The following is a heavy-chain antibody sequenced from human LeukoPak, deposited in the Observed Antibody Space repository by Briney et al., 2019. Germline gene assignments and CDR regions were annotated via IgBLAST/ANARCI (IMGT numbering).Heavy chain of an antibody. Sequence: GRSLRLSCAASGFTFDDYAMHWVRQAPGKGLEWVSGISWNSGSIGYADSVKGRFTIPRDNAKNSLYLQMNSLRAEDTALYYCAKGQTPYYYYGMDVWGQGTTVTVSS. CDR2: ISWNSGSI. CDR3: AKGQTPYYYYGMDV. V-gene: IGHV3-9*01. CDR1: GFTFDDYA. J-gene: IGHJ6*02.